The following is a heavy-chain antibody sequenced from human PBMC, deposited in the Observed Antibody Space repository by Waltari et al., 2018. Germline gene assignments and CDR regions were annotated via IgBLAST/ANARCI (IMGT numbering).Heavy chain of an antibody. CDR3: ARGGGGDWEWFDP. V-gene: IGHV4-59*01. CDR2: IYYTGST. Sequence: VQLQESGPSLLKLSETLSPICTVSGGSISGFYWRWVRQPPGKGLDWIGYIYYTGSTNFNPSLKSRVTMSVDTSKNQFSLKLSSVTAADTAFYYCARGGGGDWEWFDPWGQGTLVTVSS. CDR1: GGSISGFY. D-gene: IGHD2-21*02. J-gene: IGHJ5*02.